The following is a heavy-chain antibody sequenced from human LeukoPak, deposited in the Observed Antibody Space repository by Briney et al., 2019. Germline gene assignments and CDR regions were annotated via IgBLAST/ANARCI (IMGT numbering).Heavy chain of an antibody. CDR2: IKQDGSEK. V-gene: IGHV3-7*01. Sequence: PGGSLRLSCAASGFTFSSYWMSWVRQAPGKGLEWVANIKQDGSEKYYVDSVKGRFTISRDNAKNSLYLQMNSLRAEDTAVYYCASRSPEPDISTGYSFFDYWGQGTLVTVSS. CDR3: ASRSPEPDISTGYSFFDY. CDR1: GFTFSSYW. D-gene: IGHD3-9*01. J-gene: IGHJ4*02.